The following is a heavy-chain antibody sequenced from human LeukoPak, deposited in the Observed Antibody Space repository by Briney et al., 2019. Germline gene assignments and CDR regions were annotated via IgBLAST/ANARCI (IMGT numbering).Heavy chain of an antibody. CDR3: ASGGVRFDP. J-gene: IGHJ5*02. CDR1: GDSISSYY. Sequence: SETLSLTCTVSGDSISSYYWGWIRQPPGKGLEWIAYIYYSGITNYNPSLKSRVTIPLDTSKNQFSLKLSSVTAADTALYYCASGGVRFDPWGQGTLVTVSS. D-gene: IGHD3-10*01. V-gene: IGHV4-59*01. CDR2: IYYSGIT.